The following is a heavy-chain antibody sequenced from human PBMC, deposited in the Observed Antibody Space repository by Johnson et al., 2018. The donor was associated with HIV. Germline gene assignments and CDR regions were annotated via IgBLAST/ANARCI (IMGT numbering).Heavy chain of an antibody. J-gene: IGHJ3*02. D-gene: IGHD5-12*01. V-gene: IGHV3-9*01. Sequence: VQLVESGGGVVQPGGSLRLSCAASGFTFSSYGMHWVRQAPGKGLEWVSGISWNIGSIGYADSVKGRFTISRDNAKNSLYLQMNSLRAEDTALYYCARSHRYGNMVATIRPFDIWGQGTMVTVSS. CDR1: GFTFSSYG. CDR3: ARSHRYGNMVATIRPFDI. CDR2: ISWNIGSI.